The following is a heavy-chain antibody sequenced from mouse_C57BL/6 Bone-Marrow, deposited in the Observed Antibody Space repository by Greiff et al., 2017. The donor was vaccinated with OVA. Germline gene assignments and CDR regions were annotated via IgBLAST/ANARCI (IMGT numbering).Heavy chain of an antibody. CDR3: ARQAYGSFHWYFDG. D-gene: IGHD1-1*01. CDR1: GYTFTSYG. CDR2: IYPRSGNT. J-gene: IGHJ1*03. V-gene: IGHV1-81*01. Sequence: VQLQQSGAELARPGASVKLSCKASGYTFTSYGISWVKQRTGQGLEWIGEIYPRSGNTYYNEKFKGKATLTADKSSSTAYMELRSLTSEDSAVYFCARQAYGSFHWYFDGWGTGTTVTVSS.